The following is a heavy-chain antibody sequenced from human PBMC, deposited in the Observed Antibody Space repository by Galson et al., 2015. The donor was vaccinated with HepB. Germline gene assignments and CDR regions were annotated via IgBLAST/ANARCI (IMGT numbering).Heavy chain of an antibody. D-gene: IGHD2-15*01. CDR2: ITSSGGNS. V-gene: IGHV3-23*01. J-gene: IGHJ4*02. Sequence: SLRLSCAASGFSFTRYAMTGVRQAPGKGLERVSSITSSGGNSYYTDSVKGRFTVSRDNSKNTLLLQLNSLRAEDTAMYFCAKDGIMVANNPYHFHYWGQGTLVTVAS. CDR3: AKDGIMVANNPYHFHY. CDR1: GFSFTRYA.